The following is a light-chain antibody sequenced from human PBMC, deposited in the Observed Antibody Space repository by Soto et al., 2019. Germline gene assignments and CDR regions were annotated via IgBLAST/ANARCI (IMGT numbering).Light chain of an antibody. Sequence: QSVLTQPASVSGSPGQSITISCTGTSSDIGGYDYVSWYQHHPGKAPKFIIYGVTNRPSGVSHRFSGSKSANTASLTISGLQAEEEADYYCNSYTSSSTHVFGPGTKVTVL. J-gene: IGLJ1*01. V-gene: IGLV2-14*01. CDR2: GVT. CDR1: SSDIGGYDY. CDR3: NSYTSSSTHV.